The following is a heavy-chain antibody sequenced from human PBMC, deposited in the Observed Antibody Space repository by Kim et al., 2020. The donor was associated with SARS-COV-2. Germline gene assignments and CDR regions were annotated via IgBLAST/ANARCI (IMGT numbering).Heavy chain of an antibody. J-gene: IGHJ4*02. Sequence: ADSEKGLFTISRDNAKNTLYLQMNSLRAEDTALYYCAKDISAYDTSSFDYWGQGTLVTVSS. V-gene: IGHV3-9*01. CDR3: AKDISAYDTSSFDY. D-gene: IGHD3-22*01.